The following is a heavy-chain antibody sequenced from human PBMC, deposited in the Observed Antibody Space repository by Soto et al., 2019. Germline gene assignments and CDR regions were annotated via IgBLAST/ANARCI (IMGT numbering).Heavy chain of an antibody. CDR2: IYYSGST. J-gene: IGHJ5*02. Sequence: SETLSLTCTVSGGSISSSSYYWGWIRQPPGKGLEWIGSIYYSGSTYYNPSLKSRVTISVDTSKNQFSLKLSSVTAADTAVYYCASAYSSGWYPSLAHKFDPWGQGTLVTVSS. D-gene: IGHD6-19*01. CDR3: ASAYSSGWYPSLAHKFDP. CDR1: GGSISSSSYY. V-gene: IGHV4-39*01.